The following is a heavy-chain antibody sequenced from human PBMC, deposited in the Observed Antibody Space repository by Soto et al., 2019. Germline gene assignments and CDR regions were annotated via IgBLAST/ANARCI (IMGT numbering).Heavy chain of an antibody. CDR1: GGSISSGGYY. CDR3: ARVSSGYWSDAFDI. Sequence: TLSLTCTVSGGSISSGGYYWSWIRQHPGKGLEWIGYIYYSGSTYYNPSLKSRVTISVDTSKNQFSLKLSPVTAADTAVYYCARVSSGYWSDAFDIWGQGTMVTVSS. CDR2: IYYSGST. V-gene: IGHV4-31*03. D-gene: IGHD3-22*01. J-gene: IGHJ3*02.